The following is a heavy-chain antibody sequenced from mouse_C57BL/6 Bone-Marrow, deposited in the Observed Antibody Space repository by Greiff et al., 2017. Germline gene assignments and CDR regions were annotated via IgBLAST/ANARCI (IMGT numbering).Heavy chain of an antibody. D-gene: IGHD2-5*01. CDR3: ARTRYYSNYVWYFDV. CDR1: GYTFTSYW. CDR2: IDPSDSYT. V-gene: IGHV1-50*01. J-gene: IGHJ1*03. Sequence: VQLQQPGAELVKPGASVKLSCKASGYTFTSYWMQWVKQRPGQGLEWIGEIDPSDSYTNYNQKFKGKATLTVDTSSSTAYMQLSSLTSEDSAVYYCARTRYYSNYVWYFDVWGTGTTVTVSS.